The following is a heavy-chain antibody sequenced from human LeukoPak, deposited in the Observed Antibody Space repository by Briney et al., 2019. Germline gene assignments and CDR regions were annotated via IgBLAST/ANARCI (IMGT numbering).Heavy chain of an antibody. CDR1: GFIFSTFG. J-gene: IGHJ5*02. CDR2: IWYDGSNK. D-gene: IGHD2-2*01. Sequence: GGSLRLSCAASGFIFSTFGMHWVRQAPGKGLEWVALIWYDGSNKYYADSVKGRFTISRDNSKNTLYLQMNSVRAEDTALYYCARDYIVVVPAARKETNWFDPWGQGTLVTVSS. CDR3: ARDYIVVVPAARKETNWFDP. V-gene: IGHV3-33*01.